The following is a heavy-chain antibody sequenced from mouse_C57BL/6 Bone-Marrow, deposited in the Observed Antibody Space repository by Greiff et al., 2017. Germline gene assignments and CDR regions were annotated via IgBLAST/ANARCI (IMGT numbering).Heavy chain of an antibody. D-gene: IGHD2-5*01. CDR2: IYPRSGNT. V-gene: IGHV1-81*01. CDR3: ARLGSNYVDWYFDV. CDR1: GYTFTSYG. J-gene: IGHJ1*03. Sequence: VQLQQSGAELARPGASVKLSCKASGYTFTSYGISWVKQRTGQGLEWIGEIYPRSGNTYYNEKFKGKATLTADKSSSPAFMELRSLTSEDSAVYFCARLGSNYVDWYFDVWGTGTTVTVSS.